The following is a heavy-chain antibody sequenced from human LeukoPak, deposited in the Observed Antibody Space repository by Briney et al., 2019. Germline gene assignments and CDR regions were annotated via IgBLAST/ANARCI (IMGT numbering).Heavy chain of an antibody. D-gene: IGHD3-3*01. CDR2: ISSRSTTM. CDR1: GFTFSSYS. V-gene: IGHV3-48*01. CDR3: ARDEIFGVVDY. Sequence: GGSLRLSCAASGFTFSSYSMNWVRQAPGKGLEWVSYISSRSTTMYYADSVKGRFTISRDNAKNSLYLQMNSLRAEDTAVYYCARDEIFGVVDYWGQGTLVTVSS. J-gene: IGHJ4*02.